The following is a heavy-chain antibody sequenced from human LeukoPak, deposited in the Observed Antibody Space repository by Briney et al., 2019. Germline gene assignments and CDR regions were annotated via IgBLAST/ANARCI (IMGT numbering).Heavy chain of an antibody. Sequence: GGSLRLSCAASGLTFSSYAMRWVRQPPRKGREWVLGLRGSGGRTYYADSVKGRFTISKDHSKNTLYLQMNSLRAEDTAVYYCAKGQGYAFDIWGQGTMVTVSS. V-gene: IGHV3-23*01. CDR2: LRGSGGRT. CDR3: AKGQGYAFDI. D-gene: IGHD5-18*01. J-gene: IGHJ3*02. CDR1: GLTFSSYA.